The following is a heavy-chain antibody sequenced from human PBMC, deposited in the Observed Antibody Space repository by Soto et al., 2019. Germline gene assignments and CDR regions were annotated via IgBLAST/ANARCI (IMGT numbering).Heavy chain of an antibody. CDR1: GFSFSDYA. J-gene: IGHJ4*02. CDR3: AKEEGSTWYTTDH. Sequence: PGGSLRLSCAASGFSFSDYAMSWVRQAPGKGLEWVSVISGSAGSTFYGDSVKGRFTISRDNSRNMVYLQMNSLRVEDTAVYYCAKEEGSTWYTTDHWGQGTLVTVYS. CDR2: ISGSAGST. D-gene: IGHD6-13*01. V-gene: IGHV3-23*01.